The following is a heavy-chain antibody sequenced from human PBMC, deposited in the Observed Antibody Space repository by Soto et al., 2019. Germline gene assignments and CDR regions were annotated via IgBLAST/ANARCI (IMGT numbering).Heavy chain of an antibody. V-gene: IGHV3-30*18. J-gene: IGHJ5*02. D-gene: IGHD5-18*01. CDR3: ANGPGYSYATGWFDP. CDR1: GFTFSSYG. Sequence: QVQLVESGGGVVQPGRSLRLSCAASGFTFSSYGMHWVRQAPGKGLEWVAVISYDGSNKYYADCVKGRFTISRDNSKNTLYLQMNSLRAEDTAVYYCANGPGYSYATGWFDPWGQGTLVTVSS. CDR2: ISYDGSNK.